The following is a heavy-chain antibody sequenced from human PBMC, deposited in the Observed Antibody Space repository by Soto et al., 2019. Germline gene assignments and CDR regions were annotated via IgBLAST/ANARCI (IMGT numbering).Heavy chain of an antibody. CDR1: GYTFTGYY. J-gene: IGHJ4*02. Sequence: ASVKVSCKASGYTFTGYYMHWVRQAPGQGLEWMGWISAYNGNTNYAQKLQGRVTMTTDTSTSTAYMELRSLRSDDTAVYYCARDDYGDYGVFDYWGQGTLVTVSS. V-gene: IGHV1-18*04. CDR2: ISAYNGNT. D-gene: IGHD4-17*01. CDR3: ARDDYGDYGVFDY.